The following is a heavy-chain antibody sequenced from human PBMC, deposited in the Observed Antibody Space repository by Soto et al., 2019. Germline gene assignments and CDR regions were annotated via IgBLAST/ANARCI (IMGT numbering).Heavy chain of an antibody. CDR3: ARVVRFCSSPSCRGRNWFDP. J-gene: IGHJ5*02. D-gene: IGHD2-2*01. CDR2: MFYTGTT. V-gene: IGHV4-30-4*01. Sequence: LCGGSIRSGDYYWSWIRQPPGKGLEWIGYMFYTGTTYYNPSLKSRITISMDTSKNQFSLRLTSVTAADTAEYHCARVVRFCSSPSCRGRNWFDPWGQGTRVTVSS. CDR1: GGSIRSGDYY.